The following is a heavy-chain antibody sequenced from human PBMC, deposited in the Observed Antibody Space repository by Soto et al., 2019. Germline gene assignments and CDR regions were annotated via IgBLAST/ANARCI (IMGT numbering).Heavy chain of an antibody. Sequence: PSETLSLTCTVSGGSISSYYWSWIRQPPGKGLEWIGRIYTSGSTNYNPSLKSRVTMSIDTSNKHFSLSLKSVTAADTAVYYCARTVGAAYYFDFWGQGALVTVSS. CDR2: IYTSGST. CDR1: GGSISSYY. CDR3: ARTVGAAYYFDF. J-gene: IGHJ4*02. V-gene: IGHV4-4*07. D-gene: IGHD1-26*01.